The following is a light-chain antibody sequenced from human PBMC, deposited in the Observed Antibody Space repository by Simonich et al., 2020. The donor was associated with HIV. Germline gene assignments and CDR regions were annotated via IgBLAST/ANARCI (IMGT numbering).Light chain of an antibody. V-gene: IGKV1-33*01. J-gene: IGKJ4*01. Sequence: DIQMTQSPSSLSASVGDRVTIACQASQDISNYLNWYQHKPGKAPKLLIYAASTLQSGVPSRFSGSGSGTDFTLTISCLQSEDFAHYYCQQYHAYPLSFGGGTKVEIK. CDR1: QDISNY. CDR3: QQYHAYPLS. CDR2: AAS.